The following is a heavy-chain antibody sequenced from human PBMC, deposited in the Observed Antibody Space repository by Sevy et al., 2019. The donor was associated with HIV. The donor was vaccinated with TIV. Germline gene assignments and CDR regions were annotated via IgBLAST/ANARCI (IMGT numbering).Heavy chain of an antibody. CDR2: INPNNGGT. CDR3: VPSGNDSGGYYFDY. D-gene: IGHD5-12*01. CDR1: GYTFTGYY. J-gene: IGHJ4*02. V-gene: IGHV1-2*02. Sequence: ASVKVSCKASGYTFTGYYMHWVRQAPGQGFEWMGWINPNNGGTYYAQKFQGRVTMTRDTSISTAYVEVSRLRSDDTAVYYCVPSGNDSGGYYFDYWGQGTLVTVSS.